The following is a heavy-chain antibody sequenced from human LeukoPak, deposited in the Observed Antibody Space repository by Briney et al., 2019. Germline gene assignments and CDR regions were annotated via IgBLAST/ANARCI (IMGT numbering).Heavy chain of an antibody. CDR2: ISYHGSEK. V-gene: IGHV3-30*03. Sequence: PGGSLRLSCAASGFTFNNHGMHWVRQAPGKGLEWVAVISYHGSEKFYAESVKGRFTISRDNSKSTLYLQMNSLRAEDTALYYCAAVLPSASTGHYYGIDVWGQGTTVAVSS. CDR1: GFTFNNHG. D-gene: IGHD2-2*01. CDR3: AAVLPSASTGHYYGIDV. J-gene: IGHJ6*02.